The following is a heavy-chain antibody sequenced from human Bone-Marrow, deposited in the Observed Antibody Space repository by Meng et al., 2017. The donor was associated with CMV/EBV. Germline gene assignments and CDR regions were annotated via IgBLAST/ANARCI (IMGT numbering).Heavy chain of an antibody. V-gene: IGHV3-11*01. CDR2: ISSSGSTI. CDR1: GFTFSDYY. J-gene: IGHJ6*02. Sequence: GESLKISCAASGFTFSDYYMSWIRQAPGKGLEWVSYISSSGSTIYYADSVKGRFTISRDNAKNSLYLQMNSLRAEDTAVYYCARDGAVVPAAIGYYGMDVWGQGTTVTVSS. D-gene: IGHD2-2*01. CDR3: ARDGAVVPAAIGYYGMDV.